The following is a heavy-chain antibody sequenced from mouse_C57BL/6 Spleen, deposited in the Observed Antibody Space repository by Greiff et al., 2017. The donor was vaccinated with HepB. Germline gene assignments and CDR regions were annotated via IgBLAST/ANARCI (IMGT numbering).Heavy chain of an antibody. J-gene: IGHJ2*01. CDR2: INPYNGGT. Sequence: EVQLQQSGPVLGKPGASVKMSCKASGYTFTDYYMNWVKQSHGKSLEWIGVINPYNGGTSYNQKFKGKATLTVDKSSSTAYMELNSLTSEDSAVYYCALGDIYYGNPYHSDHCAQGTTPTVSP. V-gene: IGHV1-19*01. CDR3: ALGDIYYGNPYHSDH. CDR1: GYTFTDYY. D-gene: IGHD2-1*01.